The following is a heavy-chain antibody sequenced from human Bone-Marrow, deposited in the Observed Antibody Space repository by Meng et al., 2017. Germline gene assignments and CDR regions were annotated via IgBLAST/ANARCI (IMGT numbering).Heavy chain of an antibody. D-gene: IGHD3-10*01. CDR3: ATDLGRGSVKFDY. CDR1: GFTFTSA. V-gene: IGHV1-58*01. CDR2: IVIGSGDT. J-gene: IGHJ4*02. Sequence: SVKVSCKATGFTFTSAVQWARQARGQRLEWIGWIVIGSGDTKYAQKFQQRVTITRDTSTNTAYMELSSLKSDDMAVYYCATDLGRGSVKFDYWGQGTPVTVSS.